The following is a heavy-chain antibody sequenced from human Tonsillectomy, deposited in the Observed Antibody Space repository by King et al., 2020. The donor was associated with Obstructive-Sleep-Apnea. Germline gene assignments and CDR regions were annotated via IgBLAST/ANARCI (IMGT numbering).Heavy chain of an antibody. CDR3: AGMTQTDAFDI. CDR2: ISSSSGTI. Sequence: VQLVESGGGLVQPGGSLRLSCAASGFTFSSYSMDWVRQAPGKGREWVSYISSSSGTIYYADSVKGRFTISRDNAKSSLYLQMNSLRAEDTAVYYCAGMTQTDAFDIWGQGTMVTVSS. V-gene: IGHV3-48*04. CDR1: GFTFSSYS. J-gene: IGHJ3*02.